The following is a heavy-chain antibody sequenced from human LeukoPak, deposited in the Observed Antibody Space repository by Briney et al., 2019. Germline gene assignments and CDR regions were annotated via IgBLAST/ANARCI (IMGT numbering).Heavy chain of an antibody. J-gene: IGHJ4*02. CDR1: GYSISSGYY. D-gene: IGHD6-6*01. V-gene: IGHV4-38-2*01. CDR2: IYHSGST. CDR3: ARTGGQQLADFDY. Sequence: SETLSLTCAVSGYSISSGYYWGWIRQPPGKGLEWIGSIYHSGSTYYNPSLKSRVTISVDTSKNQFSLKLSSVTAADTAVYYCARTGGQQLADFDYWGQGTLVTVSS.